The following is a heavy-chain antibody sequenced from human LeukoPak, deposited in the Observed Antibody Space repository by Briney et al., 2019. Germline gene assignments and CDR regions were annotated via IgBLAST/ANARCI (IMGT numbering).Heavy chain of an antibody. CDR3: ARDRYGDYGDAFDI. V-gene: IGHV3-48*03. CDR2: ISTSGTII. J-gene: IGHJ3*02. CDR1: GFTLSSYG. D-gene: IGHD4-17*01. Sequence: GGSLRLSCAASGFTLSSYGMNWVRQAPGKGLEWVSYISTSGTIIRYAESVKGRFTISRDNARNSLYLQMNSLSAEDTAAYYCARDRYGDYGDAFDIWGQGTMVTVSS.